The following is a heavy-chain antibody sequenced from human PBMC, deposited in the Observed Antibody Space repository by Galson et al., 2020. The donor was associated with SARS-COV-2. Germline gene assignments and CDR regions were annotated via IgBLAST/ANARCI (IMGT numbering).Heavy chain of an antibody. CDR3: ARDVRNGMDV. CDR2: IWYDGSKE. CDR1: GFTLSSFG. Sequence: TGGSLRLSCAASGFTLSSFGMQWVRQAQGKGLEWVAVIWYDGSKEYYADSVKGRFTISRDKSKNTLYLHMNSLRAEDTAVYYCARDVRNGMDVWGQGTTVTVSS. V-gene: IGHV3-33*01. J-gene: IGHJ6*02.